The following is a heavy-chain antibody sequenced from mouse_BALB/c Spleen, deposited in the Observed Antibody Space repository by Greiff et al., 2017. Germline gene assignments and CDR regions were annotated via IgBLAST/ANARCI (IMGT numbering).Heavy chain of an antibody. CDR2: INSNGGST. Sequence: DVHLVESGGGLVQPGGSLKLSCAASGFTFSSYGMSWVRQTPDKRLELVATINSNGGSTYYPDSVKGRFTISRDNAKNTLYLQMSSLKSEDTAMYYCARSGREDAMDYWGQGTSVTVSS. CDR1: GFTFSSYG. CDR3: ARSGREDAMDY. J-gene: IGHJ4*01. V-gene: IGHV5-6-3*01.